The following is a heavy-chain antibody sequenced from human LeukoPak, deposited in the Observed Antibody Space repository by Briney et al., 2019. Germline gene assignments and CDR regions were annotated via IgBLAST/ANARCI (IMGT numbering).Heavy chain of an antibody. J-gene: IGHJ4*02. CDR2: IYTSGGT. CDR3: ARLTRLSTSPDRYYLDY. D-gene: IGHD6-6*01. CDR1: GDSISSYY. Sequence: SETLSLTCTVSGDSISSYYWSWIRQPPGKGLEWIGYIYTSGGTNYIPSLKGRVTISIDTSKNQFSLKLSSVTAADSAAYYCARLTRLSTSPDRYYLDYWGQGTLVTVSS. V-gene: IGHV4-4*09.